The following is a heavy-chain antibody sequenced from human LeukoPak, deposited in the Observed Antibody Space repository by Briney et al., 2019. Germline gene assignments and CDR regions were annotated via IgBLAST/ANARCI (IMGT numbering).Heavy chain of an antibody. Sequence: GGSLRLSCAASGFTFSSYSMNWVRQAPGKGLEWVSSISSSSSYIYYADSVKGRFTISRDNAKNSLYLQMNSLRAEDTAVYYCARVVARRDYYYYMDVWGKGTTVTVSS. CDR3: ARVVARRDYYYYMDV. D-gene: IGHD5-12*01. CDR1: GFTFSSYS. V-gene: IGHV3-21*01. CDR2: ISSSSSYI. J-gene: IGHJ6*03.